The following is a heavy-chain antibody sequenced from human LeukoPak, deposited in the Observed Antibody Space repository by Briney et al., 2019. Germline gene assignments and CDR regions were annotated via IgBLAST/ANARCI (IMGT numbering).Heavy chain of an antibody. V-gene: IGHV3-7*01. Sequence: GGSLRLSCAASGFTFSDYYMSWIRQAPGKGLEWVANTKQDGSEKYYVDSVKGRFTISRDNAKNSLYLQMNSLRAEDTAVYYCARHRYSGSYIAFDIWGQGTMVTVPS. J-gene: IGHJ3*02. D-gene: IGHD1-26*01. CDR3: ARHRYSGSYIAFDI. CDR1: GFTFSDYY. CDR2: TKQDGSEK.